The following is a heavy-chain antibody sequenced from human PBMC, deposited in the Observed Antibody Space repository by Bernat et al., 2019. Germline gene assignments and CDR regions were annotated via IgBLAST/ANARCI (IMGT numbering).Heavy chain of an antibody. CDR3: AKRADFNAFDI. J-gene: IGHJ3*02. Sequence: VQLLESGGGLVQPGGSLRLSCAASGFTFSRYVMNWVRQAPGKGLEWVSTISDSGYSTYYADSVKGRFTISRDNSKNTLYLQMNSLRAEDTAVYYCAKRADFNAFDIWGQGTMVTVSS. D-gene: IGHD2/OR15-2a*01. CDR1: GFTFSRYV. V-gene: IGHV3-23*01. CDR2: ISDSGYST.